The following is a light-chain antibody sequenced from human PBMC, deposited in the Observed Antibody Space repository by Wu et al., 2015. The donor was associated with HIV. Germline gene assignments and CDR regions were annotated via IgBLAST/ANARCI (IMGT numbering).Light chain of an antibody. J-gene: IGKJ3*01. V-gene: IGKV3-20*01. CDR3: QHYDSSPLFT. CDR2: GAS. Sequence: EIVLTQSPGTLSLSPGERATLSCRASQSVSNNYLAWYQQKPGQTPRLLIYGASRRATGIPDRFSGSGSGTDFTLTISRLEPEDFAVYYCQHYDSSPLFTFGPGTKVEIK. CDR1: QSVSNNY.